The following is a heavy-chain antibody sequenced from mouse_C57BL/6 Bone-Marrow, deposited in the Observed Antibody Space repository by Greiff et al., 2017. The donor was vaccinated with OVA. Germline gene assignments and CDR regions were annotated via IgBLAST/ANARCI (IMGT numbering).Heavy chain of an antibody. Sequence: QVQLQQSGPGLVQPSQSLSITCTVSGFSLTSYGVHWVRQSPGKGLEWLGVIWSGGSTDYNAAFISRLSISKDNSKSQVFFKMNSLQADDTAIYYCARKNPPLYYAMDYWGQGTSVTVSS. CDR3: ARKNPPLYYAMDY. CDR2: IWSGGST. V-gene: IGHV2-2*01. J-gene: IGHJ4*01. CDR1: GFSLTSYG.